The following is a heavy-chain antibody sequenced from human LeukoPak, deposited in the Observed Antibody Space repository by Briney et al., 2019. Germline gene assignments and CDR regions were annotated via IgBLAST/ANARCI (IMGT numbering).Heavy chain of an antibody. D-gene: IGHD3-22*01. V-gene: IGHV3-21*01. Sequence: GGSLRLSCAASGFSFSSYSMNWVRQAPGKGLEWVSSLSSSSSYIYCADSVKGRFTISRDNPKNSLYLQINSLRAEDTAVYYCARGNYYDGYFDYWGQGTLVTVSS. CDR3: ARGNYYDGYFDY. CDR2: LSSSSSYI. J-gene: IGHJ4*02. CDR1: GFSFSSYS.